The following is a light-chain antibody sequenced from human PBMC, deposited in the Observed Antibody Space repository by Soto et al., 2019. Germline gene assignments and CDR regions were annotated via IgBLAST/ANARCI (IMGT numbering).Light chain of an antibody. J-gene: IGKJ3*01. CDR3: LQYGSSPRVT. V-gene: IGKV3-20*01. Sequence: EIVLTQSPGTLSLSPGERATLSCRASQSVSSSYLAWYQHQPGRAPMLLIYGASSRASGIPDRFSGSGSGTDFTLTISRLEPEDFAVYFCLQYGSSPRVTFGPGTKVDIK. CDR2: GAS. CDR1: QSVSSSY.